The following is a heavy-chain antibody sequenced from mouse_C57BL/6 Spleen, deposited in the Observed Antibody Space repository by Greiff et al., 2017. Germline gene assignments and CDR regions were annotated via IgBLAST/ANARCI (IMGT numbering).Heavy chain of an antibody. D-gene: IGHD2-1*01. CDR3: AINYDEVPWFAY. J-gene: IGHJ3*01. CDR2: IYPGDGDT. CDR1: GYAFSSYW. Sequence: QVQLQQSGAELVKPGASVKISCKASGYAFSSYWMNWVKQRPGKGLEWIGQIYPGDGDTNYHGKFKGKATLTADKSSITAYMQLSSLTSEDSAVYFCAINYDEVPWFAYWGQGTLGTVSA. V-gene: IGHV1-80*01.